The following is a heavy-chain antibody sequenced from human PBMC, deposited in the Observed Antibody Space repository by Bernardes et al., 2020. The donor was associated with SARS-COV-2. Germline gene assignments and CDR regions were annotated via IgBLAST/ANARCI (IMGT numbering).Heavy chain of an antibody. CDR3: AREVWWSSDPHYFDY. V-gene: IGHV3-66*01. Sequence: GGSLRLSRAASGFTVSSNYMSWVRQAPGKGLEWVSVIYSGGSTYYADSVKGRFTISRDNSKNTLYLQMNSLRAEDTAVYYCAREVWWSSDPHYFDYWGQGTLVTVSS. J-gene: IGHJ4*02. CDR2: IYSGGST. D-gene: IGHD2-21*01. CDR1: GFTVSSNY.